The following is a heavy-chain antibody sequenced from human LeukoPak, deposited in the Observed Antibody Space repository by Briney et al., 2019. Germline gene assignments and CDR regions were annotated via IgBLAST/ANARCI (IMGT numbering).Heavy chain of an antibody. CDR3: ARDGWVVATITRYYYYGMDV. J-gene: IGHJ6*02. V-gene: IGHV3-11*04. CDR2: ISSSGSTI. CDR1: GFTFSDYY. Sequence: PGGSLRLSCAASGFTFSDYYMSWIRQAPGKGLEWVSYISSSGSTIYYADSVKGRFTISRDNAKNSLYLQMNSLRAEDTAVYYCARDGWVVATITRYYYYGMDVWGQGTTVTVSS. D-gene: IGHD5-12*01.